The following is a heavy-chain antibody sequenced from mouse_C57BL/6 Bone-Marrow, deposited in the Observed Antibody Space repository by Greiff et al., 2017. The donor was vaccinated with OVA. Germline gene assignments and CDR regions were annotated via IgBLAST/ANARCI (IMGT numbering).Heavy chain of an antibody. CDR3: ACLWYQFAY. Sequence: EVQLVESGGGLVKPGGSLKLSCAASGFTFSSYAMSWVRQTPEKRLEWVATISDGGSYTYYPDNVKGRFTISRDNAKNNLYLQMSHLKSEDTAMYYCACLWYQFAYWGQGTLVTVSA. V-gene: IGHV5-4*01. J-gene: IGHJ3*01. CDR1: GFTFSSYA. D-gene: IGHD2-1*01. CDR2: ISDGGSYT.